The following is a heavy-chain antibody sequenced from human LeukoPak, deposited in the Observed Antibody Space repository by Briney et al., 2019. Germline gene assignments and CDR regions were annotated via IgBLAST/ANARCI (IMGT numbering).Heavy chain of an antibody. CDR3: ARVLLWFGEPHYFDY. V-gene: IGHV4-38-2*02. CDR2: IYHSGST. D-gene: IGHD3-10*01. J-gene: IGHJ4*02. Sequence: SETLSLTCTVSGYSISGGYYWGWIRQPPGKGLEWIGSIYHSGSTYYNPSLKSRVTISVDTSKNQFSLKLSSVTAADTAVYYCARVLLWFGEPHYFDYWGQGTLVTVSS. CDR1: GYSISGGYY.